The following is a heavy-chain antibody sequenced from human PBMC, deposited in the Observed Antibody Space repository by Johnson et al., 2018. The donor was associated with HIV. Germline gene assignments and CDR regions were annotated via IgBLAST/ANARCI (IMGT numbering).Heavy chain of an antibody. CDR2: ISYDGSDK. CDR3: ARDPYFYDSSAYWVAYVFDI. CDR1: GFTFSSYA. V-gene: IGHV3-30*04. Sequence: QVQLVESGGGVVQPGRSLRLSCAASGFTFSSYAIHWVRQAPGKGLAWVAVISYDGSDKYYADSVKGRFTISRDNSKKTLYLQMNSLRAEDTAVYYCARDPYFYDSSAYWVAYVFDIWGQGTMVTVSS. D-gene: IGHD3-22*01. J-gene: IGHJ3*02.